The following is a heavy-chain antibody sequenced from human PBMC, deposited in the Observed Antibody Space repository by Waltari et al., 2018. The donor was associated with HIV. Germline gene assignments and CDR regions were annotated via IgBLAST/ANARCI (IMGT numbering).Heavy chain of an antibody. V-gene: IGHV1-69*08. CDR2: AIPMFGTA. J-gene: IGHJ5*01. CDR3: ASARETMGVDFDS. Sequence: QVQLVQSGAEVKKPGSSVKVSCKASGGAFVSHTINWVRQAPGQGLEWMGRAIPMFGTANYAQKVQGRVTITADKSTSTAYMELNGRRFDDTAVYYCASARETMGVDFDSWGQGTLVTVS. D-gene: IGHD3-10*01. CDR1: GGAFVSHT.